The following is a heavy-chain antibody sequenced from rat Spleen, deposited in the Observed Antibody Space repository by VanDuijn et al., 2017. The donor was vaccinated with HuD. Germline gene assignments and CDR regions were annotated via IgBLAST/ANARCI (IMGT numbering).Heavy chain of an antibody. CDR2: ISYEGSST. J-gene: IGHJ2*01. CDR1: GFTFSDFY. CDR3: ARRHFGYTDYFDY. V-gene: IGHV5-22*01. D-gene: IGHD1-4*01. Sequence: EVQLVDSGGGLVPPGRSLKLSCAAPGFTFSDFYMAWVRQAPKKGLEWVASISYEGSSTYYRASVKGRFTISRDVAKSTLFLQMDSLRSEDTATYYCARRHFGYTDYFDYWGQGVMVTVSS.